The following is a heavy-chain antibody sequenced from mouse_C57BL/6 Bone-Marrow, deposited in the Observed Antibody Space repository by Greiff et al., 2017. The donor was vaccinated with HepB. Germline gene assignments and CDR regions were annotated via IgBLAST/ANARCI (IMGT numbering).Heavy chain of an antibody. J-gene: IGHJ3*01. CDR2: INPNNGGT. CDR1: GYTFTDYN. D-gene: IGHD4-1*01. CDR3: ARRANWGFAY. V-gene: IGHV1-18*01. Sequence: VQLQQSGPELVKPGASVKIPCKASGYTFTDYNMDWVKQSHGKSLEWIGDINPNNGGTIYNQKFKGKATLTVDKSSSTAYMELRSLTSEDTAVYYCARRANWGFAYWGQGTLVTVSA.